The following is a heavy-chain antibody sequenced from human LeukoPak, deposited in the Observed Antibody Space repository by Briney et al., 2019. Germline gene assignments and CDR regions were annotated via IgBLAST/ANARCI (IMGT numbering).Heavy chain of an antibody. D-gene: IGHD2-15*01. J-gene: IGHJ4*02. CDR2: ISGSTGST. V-gene: IGHV3-23*01. Sequence: GGSLRLSCAASGFTFSSYAISCVRQAPGKGLEWVSGISGSTGSTYYVDSVKGRFTISRDNSKNTLYLQMNSLRAEDTAVYYCAKQKGVSWYSEEDYWGQGTLVTVSS. CDR3: AKQKGVSWYSEEDY. CDR1: GFTFSSYA.